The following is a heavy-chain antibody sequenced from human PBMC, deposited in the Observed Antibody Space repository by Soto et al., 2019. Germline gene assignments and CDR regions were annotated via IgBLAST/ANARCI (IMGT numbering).Heavy chain of an antibody. CDR3: ARDSPYYYDSSGYYSFDY. D-gene: IGHD3-22*01. CDR1: GYTFTSYG. V-gene: IGHV1-18*01. Sequence: ASVKVSCKASGYTFTSYGISWVRQAPGQGLEWMGWISAYNGNTNYAQKLQGRVTMTTDTSTSTAYMELRSLRSDGTAVYYCARDSPYYYDSSGYYSFDYWGQGTLVTVSS. J-gene: IGHJ4*02. CDR2: ISAYNGNT.